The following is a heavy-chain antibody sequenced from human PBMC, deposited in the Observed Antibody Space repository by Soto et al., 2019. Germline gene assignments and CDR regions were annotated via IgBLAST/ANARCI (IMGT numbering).Heavy chain of an antibody. CDR2: IIPILGIA. CDR1: GGTFSSYT. D-gene: IGHD6-19*01. J-gene: IGHJ4*02. Sequence: QVQLVQSGAAVKKPGSSVKVSCKASGGTFSSYTISWVRQAPGQGLEWMGRIIPILGIANYAQKFQGRVTITADKSTSTAYMELSSLRSEDTAVYYCARDLGEWLGLDYWGQGTLVTVSS. V-gene: IGHV1-69*08. CDR3: ARDLGEWLGLDY.